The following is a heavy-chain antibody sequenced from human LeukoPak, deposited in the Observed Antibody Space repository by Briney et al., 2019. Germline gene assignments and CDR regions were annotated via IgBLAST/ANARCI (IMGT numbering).Heavy chain of an antibody. V-gene: IGHV1-8*02. Sequence: ASVKVSCKVSGGTFSSNAISWVRQATGQGLEWMGWMNPNSGNTGYAQKFQGRVTMTRNTSISTAYMELSSLRSEDTAVYYCARGHSTMVRGVSIIGLRGAYYFDYWGQGTLVTVSS. CDR1: GGTFSSNA. CDR2: MNPNSGNT. D-gene: IGHD3-10*01. J-gene: IGHJ4*02. CDR3: ARGHSTMVRGVSIIGLRGAYYFDY.